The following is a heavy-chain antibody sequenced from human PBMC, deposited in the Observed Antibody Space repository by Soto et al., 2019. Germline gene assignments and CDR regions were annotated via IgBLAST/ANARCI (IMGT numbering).Heavy chain of an antibody. CDR3: ARGSAYSDYDLEY. D-gene: IGHD4-17*01. J-gene: IGHJ4*02. V-gene: IGHV3-23*01. Sequence: EVQLLESGGGLVRPGGSLRLSCAASGFTFTSYAMTWVRQAPGEGLEWVSGISGTGGSTYYADSVKGRFTISRDKSKNTLYLHVNSLRAEDTAVYYCARGSAYSDYDLEYWGQGTLVTVSS. CDR1: GFTFTSYA. CDR2: ISGTGGST.